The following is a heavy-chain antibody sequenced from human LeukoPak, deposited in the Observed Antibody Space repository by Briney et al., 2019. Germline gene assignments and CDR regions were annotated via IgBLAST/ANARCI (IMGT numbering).Heavy chain of an antibody. V-gene: IGHV5-51*01. D-gene: IGHD5-24*01. Sequence: GESLRISCKGSGYSFTSYWIGWVRQMPGKGLEWMGIIYPGDSDTRYSPSFQGQVTISADKSISTAYLQWSSLKAADTAIYYCARRRDGYPGHFDYWGQGTLVTVSS. CDR2: IYPGDSDT. J-gene: IGHJ4*02. CDR1: GYSFTSYW. CDR3: ARRRDGYPGHFDY.